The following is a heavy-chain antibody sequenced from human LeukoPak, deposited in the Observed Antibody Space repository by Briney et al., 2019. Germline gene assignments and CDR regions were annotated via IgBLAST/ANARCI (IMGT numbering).Heavy chain of an antibody. CDR3: ARVGGFYYFDH. J-gene: IGHJ4*02. Sequence: GGSLRLSCAASGITVSTNYMTWVRQAPGKGLEWVSVIHSGGTTSYVDSVKGRFTISRDNSKNTLYLQMNSLRVEDTAVYFCARVGGFYYFDHWGQGTLVTVSS. V-gene: IGHV3-53*05. CDR2: IHSGGTT. D-gene: IGHD2/OR15-2a*01. CDR1: GITVSTNY.